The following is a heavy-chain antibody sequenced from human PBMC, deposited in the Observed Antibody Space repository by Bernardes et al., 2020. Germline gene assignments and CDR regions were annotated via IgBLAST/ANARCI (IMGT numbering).Heavy chain of an antibody. J-gene: IGHJ5*02. D-gene: IGHD2-15*01. CDR1: GDSISTGYY. CDR2: IYYSGRT. Sequence: SLTCAVSGDSISTGYYWAWIRQPPGEGLEWIGYIYYSGRTNYNPSLNSRVSISMDTSKNQFSLRLSSVTAADTAVYYCARDGSAYDHNWFDPWGQGTLVTVSS. CDR3: ARDGSAYDHNWFDP. V-gene: IGHV4-38-2*02.